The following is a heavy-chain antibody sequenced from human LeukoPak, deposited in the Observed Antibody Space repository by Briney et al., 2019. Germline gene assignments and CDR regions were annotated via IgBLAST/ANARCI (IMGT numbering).Heavy chain of an antibody. Sequence: GGSLRLSCAASGFTFSSYAMSWVRQAPGKGLEWVSAISGSGGSTYYADSVKGRFTISRGNSKNTLYLQMNSLRSEDTAVYYCAKPIGWELPYYFDYWGQGTLVTVSS. CDR2: ISGSGGST. V-gene: IGHV3-23*01. D-gene: IGHD1-26*01. CDR1: GFTFSSYA. J-gene: IGHJ4*02. CDR3: AKPIGWELPYYFDY.